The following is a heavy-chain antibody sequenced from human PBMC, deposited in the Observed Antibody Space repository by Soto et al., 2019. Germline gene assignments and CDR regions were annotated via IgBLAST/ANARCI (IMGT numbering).Heavy chain of an antibody. CDR3: ARSQLVGFNYYYYGMDV. CDR1: GGSLNSEHYH. V-gene: IGHV4-30-4*02. CDR2: IHYTGSV. D-gene: IGHD6-6*01. J-gene: IGHJ6*02. Sequence: PSETLSLTCTVSGGSLNSEHYHWTWIRQAPGKGLEWIGYIHYTGSVRYNPSLKSRVTISVDTSKNQFSLKLSSVTAADTAVYYCARSQLVGFNYYYYGMDVWGQGTTVTVSS.